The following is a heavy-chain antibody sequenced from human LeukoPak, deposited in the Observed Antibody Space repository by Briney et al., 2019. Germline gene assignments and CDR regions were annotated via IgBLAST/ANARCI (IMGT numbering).Heavy chain of an antibody. J-gene: IGHJ4*02. Sequence: PSETLSLTCTVSGGSISSGGYYWSWIRQPPGKGLEWIGEINHSGSTNYNPSLKSRVTISVDTSKNQFSLKLSSVTAADTAVYYCASSRFRYYYFDYWGQGTLVTVSS. V-gene: IGHV4-39*07. D-gene: IGHD1-26*01. CDR3: ASSRFRYYYFDY. CDR1: GGSISSGGYY. CDR2: INHSGST.